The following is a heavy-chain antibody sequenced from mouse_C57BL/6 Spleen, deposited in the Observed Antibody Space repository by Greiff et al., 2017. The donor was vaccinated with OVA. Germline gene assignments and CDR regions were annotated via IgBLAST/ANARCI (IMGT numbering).Heavy chain of an antibody. CDR1: GFTFSDYC. CDR3: ANDWGYYAMDY. CDR2: ISSGSSTI. V-gene: IGHV5-17*01. J-gene: IGHJ4*01. Sequence: EVQLVESGGGLVKPGGSLKLSCAASGFTFSDYCMHWVRQAPEQGLEWVAYISSGSSTIYYADTVKGRFTISRNNAKNTLFLQMTSLRSEGTAMFYCANDWGYYAMDYWGQGTSVTVSS.